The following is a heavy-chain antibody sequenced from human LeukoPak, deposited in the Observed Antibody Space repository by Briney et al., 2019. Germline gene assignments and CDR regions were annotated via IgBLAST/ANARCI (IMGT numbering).Heavy chain of an antibody. CDR3: ARDGSGWSSDY. D-gene: IGHD6-19*01. Sequence: PGGSLRLSCAASGVNFRDSGMHWVRQAPGKGLGWVAVMWNDGITGKYADSVRGRFSVSRDNSKNTVYLQMDSLRADDTSVYYCARDGSGWSSDYWGQGTLVTVSS. J-gene: IGHJ4*02. CDR1: GVNFRDSG. CDR2: MWNDGITG. V-gene: IGHV3-33*01.